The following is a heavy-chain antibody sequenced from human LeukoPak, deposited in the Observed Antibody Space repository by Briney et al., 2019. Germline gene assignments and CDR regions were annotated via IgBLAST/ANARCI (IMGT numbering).Heavy chain of an antibody. Sequence: SETLSLTCTVSGGSISSSSYYWGWIRQPPGKGLEWIGSIYYSGSTYYNPSLKSRVTISVDTSKNQFSLKLSSVTAADTAVYYCARQAATSGSYWYFDLWGRGTLVTVSS. V-gene: IGHV4-39*01. J-gene: IGHJ2*01. D-gene: IGHD2-15*01. CDR2: IYYSGST. CDR1: GGSISSSSYY. CDR3: ARQAATSGSYWYFDL.